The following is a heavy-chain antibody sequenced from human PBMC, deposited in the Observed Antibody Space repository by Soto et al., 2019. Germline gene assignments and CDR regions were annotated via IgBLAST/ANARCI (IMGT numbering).Heavy chain of an antibody. Sequence: KPSETLSLTCTVSGGSIISYYCSCIRQPPGKGLEWIGYIYYSGSTNYNPSLKSRVTISVDTSKNQFSLELSSVTAADTAVYYCARVKVRTAVALDYWGQGTLVTVSS. D-gene: IGHD6-19*01. J-gene: IGHJ4*02. CDR2: IYYSGST. V-gene: IGHV4-59*01. CDR1: GGSIISYY. CDR3: ARVKVRTAVALDY.